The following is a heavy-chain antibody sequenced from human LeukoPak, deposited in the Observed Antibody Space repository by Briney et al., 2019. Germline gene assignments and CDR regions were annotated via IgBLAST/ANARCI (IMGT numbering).Heavy chain of an antibody. CDR2: ISGSGGST. D-gene: IGHD2-21*01. CDR1: GFTFSSYA. V-gene: IGHV3-23*01. Sequence: GGSLRLSCAASGFTFSSYAMSWVRQAPGKGLEWVSAISGSGGSTYYADSVKGRFPISRDNSKNTLYLQMNSLRAEDTAVYYCAKLVVVIAIPYYFDYWGQGTLVTVSS. CDR3: AKLVVVIAIPYYFDY. J-gene: IGHJ4*02.